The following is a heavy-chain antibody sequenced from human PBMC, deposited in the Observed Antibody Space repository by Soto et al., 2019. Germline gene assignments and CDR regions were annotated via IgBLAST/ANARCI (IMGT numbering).Heavy chain of an antibody. Sequence: GGSLRLSCVASGFTFSSYAMHWVRQAPGKGLEWVSGVSYSGGGTYHADSVKGRLTISRHNSKNTLYLQMGSLRAEDTAVYYCAKQRAGYGSGSDTFYFDFWGQGTLVTVSS. CDR1: GFTFSSYA. CDR3: AKQRAGYGSGSDTFYFDF. J-gene: IGHJ4*02. D-gene: IGHD3-10*01. CDR2: VSYSGGGT. V-gene: IGHV3-23*01.